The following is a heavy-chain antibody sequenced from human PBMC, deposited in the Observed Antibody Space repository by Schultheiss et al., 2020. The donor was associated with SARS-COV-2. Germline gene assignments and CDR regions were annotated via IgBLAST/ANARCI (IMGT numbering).Heavy chain of an antibody. CDR3: ATTDGDPRRGNWFDP. V-gene: IGHV4-4*07. J-gene: IGHJ5*02. D-gene: IGHD4-17*01. CDR2: IHPGGST. CDR1: GGSISSYY. Sequence: SETLSLTCTVSGGSISSYYWSWIRQPAGKGLEWIGRIHPGGSTNYNPSLKSRVTISVDTSKNQFSLKLSSVTAADTAVYYCATTDGDPRRGNWFDPWGQGTLVTVSS.